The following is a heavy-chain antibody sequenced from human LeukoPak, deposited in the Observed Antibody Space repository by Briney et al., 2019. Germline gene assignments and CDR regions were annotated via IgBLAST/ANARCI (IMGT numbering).Heavy chain of an antibody. CDR3: ARGNWNYQGL. D-gene: IGHD1-7*01. Sequence: GGSLRLSRAASGFIFDDYGMNWVRQAPGKGLEWVASIKEDGSEKYYVDSVKGRLTISRDNAKNSLYLQMNSLRAEDTAVYYCARGNWNYQGLWGQGTLVTVSS. CDR1: GFIFDDYG. J-gene: IGHJ4*02. CDR2: IKEDGSEK. V-gene: IGHV3-7*01.